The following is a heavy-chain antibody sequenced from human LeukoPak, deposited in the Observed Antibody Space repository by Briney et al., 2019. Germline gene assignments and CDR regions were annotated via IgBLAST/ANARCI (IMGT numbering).Heavy chain of an antibody. CDR1: GFFFSTYT. CDR3: AKAHLLDSVLPSAY. Sequence: GGSLRLSCAASGFFFSTYTMSWVRQAPGKGLEWVSTVGGSASGTFYADSVKGRFTISRDNSKNTLYLQMNSLRAEDTAVYYCAKAHLLDSVLPSAYWGQGTLVTVSS. CDR2: VGGSASGT. J-gene: IGHJ4*02. V-gene: IGHV3-23*01. D-gene: IGHD3/OR15-3a*01.